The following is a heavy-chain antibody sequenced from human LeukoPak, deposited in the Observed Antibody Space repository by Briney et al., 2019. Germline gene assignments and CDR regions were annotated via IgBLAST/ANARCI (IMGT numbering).Heavy chain of an antibody. CDR1: GGSISSSSYY. Sequence: SETLSLTCTVSGGSISSSSYYWGWIRQPPGKGLEWIGYIYYSGGTNYNPSLKSRVTISVDTSKNQFSLKLSSVTAADTAVYYCARTKLGDYDILTGYYLIRWFDPWGQGTLVTVSS. CDR2: IYYSGGT. D-gene: IGHD3-9*01. V-gene: IGHV4-61*05. CDR3: ARTKLGDYDILTGYYLIRWFDP. J-gene: IGHJ5*02.